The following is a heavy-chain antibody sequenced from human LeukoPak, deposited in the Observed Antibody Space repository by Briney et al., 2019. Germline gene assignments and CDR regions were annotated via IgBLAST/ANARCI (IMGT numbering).Heavy chain of an antibody. V-gene: IGHV4-38-2*02. J-gene: IGHJ4*02. Sequence: PSETLSLTCTVSGYSISSGYYWGWIRQPPGKGLEWIGSIYHSGSTYYNPSLKSRVTISVDTSKNQFSLKLSSVTAADTAVYYCARSLCSGGSCYSDYWGQGTLVTVSS. CDR3: ARSLCSGGSCYSDY. D-gene: IGHD2-15*01. CDR1: GYSISSGYY. CDR2: IYHSGST.